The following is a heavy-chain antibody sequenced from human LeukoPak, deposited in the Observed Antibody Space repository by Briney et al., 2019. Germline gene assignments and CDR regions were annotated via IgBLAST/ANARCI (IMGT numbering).Heavy chain of an antibody. CDR3: ARDLVDDSSGYYLDDAFDI. D-gene: IGHD3-22*01. CDR2: ISAYNGNT. J-gene: IGHJ3*02. Sequence: GASVKVSCKASGYTFTSYGISWVRQAPGQGLEWMGWISAYNGNTNYAQKLQGRVTMTTDTSTSTAYMELRSLRSDDTAVYYCARDLVDDSSGYYLDDAFDIWGQGTMVTVSP. V-gene: IGHV1-18*01. CDR1: GYTFTSYG.